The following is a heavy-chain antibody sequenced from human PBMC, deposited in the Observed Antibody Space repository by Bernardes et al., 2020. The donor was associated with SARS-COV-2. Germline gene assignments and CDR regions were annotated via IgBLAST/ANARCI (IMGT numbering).Heavy chain of an antibody. CDR1: GYTVTDYY. J-gene: IGHJ3*02. D-gene: IGHD3-3*01. V-gene: IGHV1-2*02. CDR2: IYPKSCDT. Sequence: AAEKVPCKASGYTVTDYYIYWVRHAPGQGLEWMGWIYPKSCDTNYAQKFQGRVTMTRETSISTAYMDLNRLRSDETAMYYCVSVTWSQYDDFDKWGQGTLVTVTS. CDR3: VSVTWSQYDDFDK.